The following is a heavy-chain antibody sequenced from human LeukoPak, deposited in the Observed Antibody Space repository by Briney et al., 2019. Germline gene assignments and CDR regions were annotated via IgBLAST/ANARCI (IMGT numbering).Heavy chain of an antibody. D-gene: IGHD2/OR15-2a*01. CDR3: VSFYETY. CDR2: INSDGSWT. Sequence: GGSLRLSCAASGNYWMHWVRQVPGKGLVWVSHINSDGSWTSYADSVKSRFTISKDNAKNTVYLQMNSLRAEDTAVYYCVSFYETYWGRGTLVTVSS. CDR1: GNYW. V-gene: IGHV3-74*01. J-gene: IGHJ4*02.